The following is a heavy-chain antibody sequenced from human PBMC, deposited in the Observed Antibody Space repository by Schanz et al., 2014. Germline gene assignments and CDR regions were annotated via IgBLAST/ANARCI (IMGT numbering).Heavy chain of an antibody. J-gene: IGHJ6*03. CDR2: ISSSGSSI. CDR1: GFTFNNFN. Sequence: EVQLVESGGGLVKPGGSLRLSCAASGFTFNNFNMNWVRQAPGKGLEWVSSISSSGSSIYYADSVKGRFTISRDNPKKTLYLQMNSLRAEDTAVYYCARDHQWLARYYMDVWGKGTTVTVSS. CDR3: ARDHQWLARYYMDV. D-gene: IGHD6-19*01. V-gene: IGHV3-21*01.